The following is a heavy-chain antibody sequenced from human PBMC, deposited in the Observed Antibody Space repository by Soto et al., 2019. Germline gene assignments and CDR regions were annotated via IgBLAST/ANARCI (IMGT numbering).Heavy chain of an antibody. V-gene: IGHV3-23*01. CDR1: GFTFSSYA. J-gene: IGHJ6*02. CDR2: ISGSGGST. Sequence: EVQLLKSGGGLVQPGGSLRLSCAASGFTFSSYAMSWVRQAPGKGLEWVSAISGSGGSTYYADSVKGRFTISRDNSKNTLYLQMNSLRAEDTAVYYCAKGSSIAARHTYGMDVWGQGTTVTVSS. D-gene: IGHD6-6*01. CDR3: AKGSSIAARHTYGMDV.